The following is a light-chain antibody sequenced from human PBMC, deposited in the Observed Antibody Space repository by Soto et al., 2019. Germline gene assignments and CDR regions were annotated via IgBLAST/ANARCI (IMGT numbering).Light chain of an antibody. CDR1: QSVSSRY. CDR3: QQHNQWPIT. J-gene: IGKJ5*01. V-gene: IGKV3D-20*02. Sequence: EIVLTQSRGTLSLSPGERDTLSFRSSQSVSSRYLEWYQQKPGKAPRPLIYGASSRATGVPERFRASGSGTDFTLSISGLEPEDSEVYYCQQHNQWPITFGQGTRLENK. CDR2: GAS.